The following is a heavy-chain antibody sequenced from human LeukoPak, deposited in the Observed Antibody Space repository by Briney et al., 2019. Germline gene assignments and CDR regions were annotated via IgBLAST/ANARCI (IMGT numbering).Heavy chain of an antibody. CDR3: ARGVTVTAMPRGNRYFDL. D-gene: IGHD5-18*01. CDR2: INHSGST. V-gene: IGHV4-34*01. Sequence: SETLSLTCAVDGGSFSGYYWSWIRQTPGKGLEWIGEINHSGSTNYNPSLKSRVTISVDTSKNQFSLKLSSVTAADTAVYYCARGVTVTAMPRGNRYFDLWGRGTLVTVSS. CDR1: GGSFSGYY. J-gene: IGHJ2*01.